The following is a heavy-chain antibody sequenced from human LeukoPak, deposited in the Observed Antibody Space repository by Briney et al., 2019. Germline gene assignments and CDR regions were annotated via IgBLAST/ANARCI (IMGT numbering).Heavy chain of an antibody. J-gene: IGHJ4*02. CDR3: TRDQTPYY. V-gene: IGHV3-7*03. CDR1: GFTFSSYW. CDR2: IKHDGSEK. Sequence: PGGSLRLSCAASGFTFSSYWMTWVRQTPGKGLEWVANIKHDGSEKYYVDSVKGRFTISRDSAKNSLYLQMNSLKTEDTAVYYCTRDQTPYYWGQGTLVTVSS.